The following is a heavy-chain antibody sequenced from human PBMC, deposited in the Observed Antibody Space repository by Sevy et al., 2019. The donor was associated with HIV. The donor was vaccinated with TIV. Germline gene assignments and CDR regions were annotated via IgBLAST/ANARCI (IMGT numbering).Heavy chain of an antibody. D-gene: IGHD3-10*01. CDR2: IIPIFGTA. J-gene: IGHJ4*02. V-gene: IGHV1-69*13. CDR1: GGTFSSYA. CDR3: AGTRRVPNRASPLRTDY. Sequence: ASVKVSCKASGGTFSSYAISWVRQAPGQGLEWMGGIIPIFGTANYAQKFQGRVTITADESTRTAYMELSSLRSEDTAVYYCAGTRRVPNRASPLRTDYWGQGTLVTVSS.